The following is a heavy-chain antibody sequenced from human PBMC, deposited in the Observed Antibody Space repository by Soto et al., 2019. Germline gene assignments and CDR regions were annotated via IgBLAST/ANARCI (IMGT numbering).Heavy chain of an antibody. J-gene: IGHJ5*02. Sequence: SETLSLTCTVSGGSISSSSYYWGWIRQPPGKGLEWIGSIYYSGSTYYNPSLKSRVTISVDTSKNQFSLKLSSVTAADTAVYYCARQVPYYYGSGSYYWFDPWGQGTLVTVSS. D-gene: IGHD3-10*01. CDR2: IYYSGST. CDR1: GGSISSSSYY. CDR3: ARQVPYYYGSGSYYWFDP. V-gene: IGHV4-39*01.